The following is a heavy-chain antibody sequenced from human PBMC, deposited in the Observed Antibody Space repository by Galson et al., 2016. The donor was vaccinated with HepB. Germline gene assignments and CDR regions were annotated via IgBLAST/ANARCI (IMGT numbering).Heavy chain of an antibody. V-gene: IGHV4-59*02. Sequence: SETLSLTCTVSGASVTSYYWSWIRQPPGKGLEWIGCMYYSGRTDYSPSLKRRATMSADTSKNQFSLRLSSVTAADTAVYYCARQQVGNNWFDPWGREPWSPSPQ. J-gene: IGHJ5*02. CDR1: GASVTSYY. CDR3: ARQQVGNNWFDP. CDR2: MYYSGRT.